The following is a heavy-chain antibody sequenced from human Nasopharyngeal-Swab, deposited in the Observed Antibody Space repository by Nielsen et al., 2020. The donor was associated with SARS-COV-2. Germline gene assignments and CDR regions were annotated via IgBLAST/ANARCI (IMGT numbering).Heavy chain of an antibody. D-gene: IGHD1-14*01. CDR2: ISAYNGNT. CDR1: GYTFTSYG. Sequence: ASVKVPCKASGYTFTSYGISWVRQAPGQGLEWMGWISAYNGNTNYAQKLQGRVTMTTDTSTSTAYMELRSLRSDDTAVYYCALATITGVFDYWGQGTLVTVSS. J-gene: IGHJ4*02. V-gene: IGHV1-18*04. CDR3: ALATITGVFDY.